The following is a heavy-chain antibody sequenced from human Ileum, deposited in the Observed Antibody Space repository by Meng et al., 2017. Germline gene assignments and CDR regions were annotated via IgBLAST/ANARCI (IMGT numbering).Heavy chain of an antibody. V-gene: IGHV4-59*01. CDR3: ARNGRRAVGSWFDP. CDR1: GGSISTYY. J-gene: IGHJ5*02. CDR2: IYFTGRT. D-gene: IGHD6-13*01. Sequence: GSLRLSCTVSGGSISTYYWSWLRQPPGKGLEWLGYIYFTGRTNYNPSLKSRVTIPLDTSKNQFSLSLSSVTAADTAVYYCARNGRRAVGSWFDPWGQGTLVTVSS.